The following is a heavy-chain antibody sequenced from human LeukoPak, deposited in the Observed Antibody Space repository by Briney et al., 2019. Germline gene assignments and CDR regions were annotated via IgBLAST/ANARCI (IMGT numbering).Heavy chain of an antibody. Sequence: SETLSLTCTVSGGSISSGGYYWSWIRQHPGKGLEWIGYIYYSGSTYYNPSLKSRATISVDTSKNQFSLKLSSVTAADTAVYYCARVLTDILTGYYPDAFDIWGQGTMVTVSS. CDR3: ARVLTDILTGYYPDAFDI. CDR1: GGSISSGGYY. D-gene: IGHD3-9*01. CDR2: IYYSGST. J-gene: IGHJ3*02. V-gene: IGHV4-31*03.